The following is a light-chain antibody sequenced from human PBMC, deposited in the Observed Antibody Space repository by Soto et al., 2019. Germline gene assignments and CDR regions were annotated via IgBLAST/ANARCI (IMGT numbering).Light chain of an antibody. V-gene: IGLV1-44*01. CDR3: SAWDDSLPGVI. CDR1: SSNIGTYT. CDR2: SSN. Sequence: QSVLTQPPSASGTPGQRVTISCSGSSSNIGTYTVNWYQQLPGTAPKLLIYSSNQRPSGVPDRFSGSQSGTSASLAISGLQSEDEADYYCSAWDDSLPGVIFGGGTKVTVL. J-gene: IGLJ2*01.